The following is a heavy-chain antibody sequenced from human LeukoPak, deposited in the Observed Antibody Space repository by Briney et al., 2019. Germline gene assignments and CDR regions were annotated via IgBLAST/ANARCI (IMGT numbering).Heavy chain of an antibody. D-gene: IGHD4-17*01. V-gene: IGHV4-39*07. CDR2: FYYSGST. CDR1: GGSISSSSYY. Sequence: SETLSLTCTVSGGSISSSSYYWGWIRQPPGKGLEWIGSFYYSGSTYYNPSLKSRVTISVDTSKNQFSLKLSSVTAADTAMYYCARVGDYALKDWGQGTLVTVSS. CDR3: ARVGDYALKD. J-gene: IGHJ4*02.